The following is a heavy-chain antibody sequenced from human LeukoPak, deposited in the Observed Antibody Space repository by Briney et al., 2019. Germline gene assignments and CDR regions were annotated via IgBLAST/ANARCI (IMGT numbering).Heavy chain of an antibody. J-gene: IGHJ5*02. D-gene: IGHD6-6*01. V-gene: IGHV4-61*02. CDR2: VYSSGNT. CDR3: ARGVGSSSSNWFDP. Sequence: PSQTLSLTCTVSGDSISSGTCYWSWIRQPAGKGLEWIGRVYSSGNTNYNPSLKSRVTISIDTSKNQFSLKLSSVTAADTAAYYCARGVGSSSSNWFDPWGQGTLVTVSS. CDR1: GDSISSGTCY.